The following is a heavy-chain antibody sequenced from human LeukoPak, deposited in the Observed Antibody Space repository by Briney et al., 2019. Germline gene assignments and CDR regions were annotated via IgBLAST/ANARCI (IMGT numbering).Heavy chain of an antibody. CDR3: ARERNLEIAVAGTIFDY. J-gene: IGHJ4*02. V-gene: IGHV3-66*01. D-gene: IGHD6-19*01. CDR1: GFTVSGNY. CDR2: IYSGGST. Sequence: GGSLRLSCAAPGFTVSGNYMSWVRQAPGKGLEWVSVIYSGGSTYYADSVKGRFTISRDNSKNTLYLQMKSLRAEDTAVYYCARERNLEIAVAGTIFDYWGQGTLVTVSS.